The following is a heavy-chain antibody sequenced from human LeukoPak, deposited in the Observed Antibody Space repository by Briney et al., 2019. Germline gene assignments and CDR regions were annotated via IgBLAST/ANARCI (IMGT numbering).Heavy chain of an antibody. CDR3: ARGYCSGGSCYLVENWFDF. CDR1: GYTFSDYY. J-gene: IGHJ5*01. CDR2: INPKSGDT. V-gene: IGHV1-2*06. Sequence: ASVKLSCKASGYTFSDYYMYWLRQAPGEGLEWMGRINPKSGDTNYAQNFQGRVTMTRDTSMNTAYMELSRLRSDDTAVYFCARGYCSGGSCYLVENWFDFWGQGTLVTVSS. D-gene: IGHD2-15*01.